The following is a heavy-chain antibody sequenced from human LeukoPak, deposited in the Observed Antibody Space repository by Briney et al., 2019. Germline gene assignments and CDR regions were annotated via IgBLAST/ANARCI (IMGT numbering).Heavy chain of an antibody. Sequence: GGSLRLSCAASGFTFSNAWMNWVRQAPGKGLEWVGRTKSKTYGGTTDYAAPVKGRFTISRDDSKKTLYLQMSSLKTEDTAVYYCTTEGYGDAFDIWGQGTMVTVSS. CDR3: TTEGYGDAFDI. J-gene: IGHJ3*02. CDR2: TKSKTYGGTT. D-gene: IGHD5-18*01. V-gene: IGHV3-15*07. CDR1: GFTFSNAW.